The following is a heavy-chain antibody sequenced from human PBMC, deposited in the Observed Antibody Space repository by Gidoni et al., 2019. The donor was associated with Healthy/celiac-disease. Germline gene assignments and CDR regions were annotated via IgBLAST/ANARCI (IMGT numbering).Heavy chain of an antibody. CDR2: IWYDGSNK. J-gene: IGHJ4*02. V-gene: IGHV3-33*01. CDR3: ARGSRDGYTNGGAYFDY. D-gene: IGHD2-8*01. Sequence: FSSCGMHWVRQAPGEGLEWVAVIWYDGSNKYYADSVKGRFTISRDNSKNTLYLQMNSLRAEDTAVYYCARGSRDGYTNGGAYFDYWGQGTLVTVSS. CDR1: FSSCG.